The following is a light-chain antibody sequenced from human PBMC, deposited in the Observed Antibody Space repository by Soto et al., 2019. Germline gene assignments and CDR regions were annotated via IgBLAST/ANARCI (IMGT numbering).Light chain of an antibody. CDR3: QTWGTGNVV. J-gene: IGLJ2*01. V-gene: IGLV4-69*01. CDR2: INSDGSH. CDR1: SGHSSYA. Sequence: HLVLTQSPSASASLGASVKLTCTLSSGHSSYAIAWHQQQPEKGPRYLMKINSDGSHSKGDGIPDRFSGSSSGAERYLTISSLQSEDEADYYCQTWGTGNVVFGGGTKLTVL.